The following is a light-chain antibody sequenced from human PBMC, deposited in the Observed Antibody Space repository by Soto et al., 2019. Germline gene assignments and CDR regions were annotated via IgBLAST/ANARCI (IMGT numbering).Light chain of an antibody. J-gene: IGLJ1*01. Sequence: QSALTQPASVSGSAGQSITISCTGTTRFFGTYNFVSWYQQRPGKAPQVLIYEDTKRPSGVSNRFSGSTSSSTASLTISGLQTEDEADYFCCSYVGASTSVFGTGTKVTVL. V-gene: IGLV2-23*01. CDR2: EDT. CDR3: CSYVGASTSV. CDR1: TRFFGTYNF.